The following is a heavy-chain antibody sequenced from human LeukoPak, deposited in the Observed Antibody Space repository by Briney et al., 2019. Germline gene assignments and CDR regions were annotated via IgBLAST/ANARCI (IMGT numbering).Heavy chain of an antibody. D-gene: IGHD4-17*01. CDR2: ISAYNGNT. J-gene: IGHJ4*02. CDR1: GYTFTSYG. V-gene: IGHV1-18*01. CDR3: ATTQDYGDYVYYFDY. Sequence: ASVKVSCKASGYTFTSYGISWVRQAPGQGLEWMGWISAYNGNTNYAQKLQGRVTMTTDTSTSTAYMELRSLRSDDTAVYYCATTQDYGDYVYYFDYWGQGTLVTVSS.